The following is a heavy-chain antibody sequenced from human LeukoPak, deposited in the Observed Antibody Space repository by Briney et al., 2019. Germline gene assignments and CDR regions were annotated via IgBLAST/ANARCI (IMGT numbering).Heavy chain of an antibody. CDR2: IYPGDSDT. J-gene: IGHJ4*02. Sequence: GESLKISCKGSGYSFTSYWIGWVRQMPGKGLERMGIIYPGDSDTRYSPSFQGQVLISVDKSISTAYLQWGSLKASDTAMYYCARWGSSAAPFHYWGQGTLVTVSS. V-gene: IGHV5-51*01. CDR1: GYSFTSYW. D-gene: IGHD6-13*01. CDR3: ARWGSSAAPFHY.